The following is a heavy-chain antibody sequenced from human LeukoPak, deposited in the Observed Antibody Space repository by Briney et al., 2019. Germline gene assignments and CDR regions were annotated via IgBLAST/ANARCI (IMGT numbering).Heavy chain of an antibody. J-gene: IGHJ4*02. V-gene: IGHV3-30*19. CDR1: GFTFSTYG. CDR3: ARDMTVVVITTGGFDY. CDR2: ISYDGSIK. Sequence: GGSLRLSCAASGFTFSTYGMHWVRQAPGKGLEWVAVISYDGSIKYYADSVKGRFTISRDNSKNTLYLQMNSLRAEDTAVYYCARDMTVVVITTGGFDYWGQGALVTVSS. D-gene: IGHD3-22*01.